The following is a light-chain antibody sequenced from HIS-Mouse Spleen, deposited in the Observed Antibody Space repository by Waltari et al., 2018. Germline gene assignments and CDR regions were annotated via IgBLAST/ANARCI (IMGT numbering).Light chain of an antibody. Sequence: EIVLTQSPATLSLSPGERATLSCMASQSVSSYLAWYQQKPGHAPRLLIYDAPNRATGIPARFSGSGSGTDFTLTISSLEPEDFAVYYCQQRSNWLTFGGGTKVEIK. CDR3: QQRSNWLT. CDR2: DAP. J-gene: IGKJ4*01. V-gene: IGKV3-11*01. CDR1: QSVSSY.